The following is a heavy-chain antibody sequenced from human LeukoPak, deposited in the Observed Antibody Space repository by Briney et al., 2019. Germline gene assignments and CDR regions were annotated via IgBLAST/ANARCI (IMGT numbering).Heavy chain of an antibody. CDR1: GFTVSNNY. Sequence: GGSLRLSRAASGFTVSNNYMSWVRHAPGKGLEWVSDIYSGGTTYYADPVRGRSPISRDNPKNSGHFKMNSLKPETRACFYCASYEGRVAYFEYWGQGTLVTVSS. V-gene: IGHV3-66*02. CDR2: IYSGGTT. J-gene: IGHJ4*02. CDR3: ASYEGRVAYFEY. D-gene: IGHD3-16*01.